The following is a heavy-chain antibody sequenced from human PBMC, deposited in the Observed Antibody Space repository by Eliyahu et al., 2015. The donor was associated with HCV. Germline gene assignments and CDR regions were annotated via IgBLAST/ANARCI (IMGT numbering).Heavy chain of an antibody. D-gene: IGHD3-22*01. CDR3: ARHADYYDSSGYYYTPLVY. CDR1: GYSFTSYW. V-gene: IGHV5-51*01. J-gene: IGHJ4*02. Sequence: EVQLVQSGAEVKKPGESLKISCKGSGYSFTSYWIGWVRQMPGKGLXWMGIIYPGDSDTRYSPSFQGQVTISADKSISTAYLQWSSLKASDTAMYYCARHADYYDSSGYYYTPLVYWGQGTLVTVSS. CDR2: IYPGDSDT.